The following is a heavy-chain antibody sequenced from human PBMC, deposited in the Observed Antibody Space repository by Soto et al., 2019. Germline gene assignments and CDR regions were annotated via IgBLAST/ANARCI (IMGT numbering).Heavy chain of an antibody. Sequence: PGESLKISCKGSGYSFTSYWIGWVRQMPGKGLEWMGIIYPGDSDTRYSPSFQGQVTISADKSISTAYLQWSSLKASDTAMYYCARPTMHHNPHYGMDVWGQGTTVTVSS. D-gene: IGHD2-2*01. V-gene: IGHV5-51*01. CDR2: IYPGDSDT. J-gene: IGHJ6*02. CDR3: ARPTMHHNPHYGMDV. CDR1: GYSFTSYW.